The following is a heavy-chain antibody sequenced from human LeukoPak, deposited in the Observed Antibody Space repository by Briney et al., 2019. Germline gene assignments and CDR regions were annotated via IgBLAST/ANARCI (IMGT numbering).Heavy chain of an antibody. D-gene: IGHD3-16*01. V-gene: IGHV4-38-2*01. CDR1: GYSVSHSYY. CDR2: IYNSVST. J-gene: IGHJ4*02. Sequence: SETLSLTCGVSGYSVSHSYYWAWIRQPPGKGLEWIGSIYNSVSTYYNPSLKSRVTMSVDTSKNQFSLKLTSVTAADTAVYYCARNASTSYFDYWGQGTLVTVSS. CDR3: ARNASTSYFDY.